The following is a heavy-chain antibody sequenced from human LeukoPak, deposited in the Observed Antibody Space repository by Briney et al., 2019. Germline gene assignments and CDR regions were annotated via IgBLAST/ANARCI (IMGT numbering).Heavy chain of an antibody. CDR2: IGSGSSSI. CDR1: GFTFNTYS. V-gene: IGHV3-48*04. CDR3: AREHHQLVDY. Sequence: GGSLRLSCAASGFTFNTYSMNWIRQAPGKGLEWVSYIGSGSSSIYYADSVRGRFTISRDDAKNSLYLQMNSLRAEDTAVYYCAREHHQLVDYWGQGTLVTVSS. D-gene: IGHD1-1*01. J-gene: IGHJ4*02.